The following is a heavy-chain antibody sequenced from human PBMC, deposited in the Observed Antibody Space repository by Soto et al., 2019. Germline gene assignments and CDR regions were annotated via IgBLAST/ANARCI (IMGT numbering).Heavy chain of an antibody. J-gene: IGHJ4*02. D-gene: IGHD5-18*01. Sequence: ASVKVSCKASGYTFSSFGINWVRQAPGQGLEWVGWVSVYNDDTKYAQNFQGRVSLTTDTSTSTTYMEVGSLRSDDTAVYYCARGTSRYSYGFRGRFDYWGQGTLVTVS. V-gene: IGHV1-18*01. CDR3: ARGTSRYSYGFRGRFDY. CDR2: VSVYNDDT. CDR1: GYTFSSFG.